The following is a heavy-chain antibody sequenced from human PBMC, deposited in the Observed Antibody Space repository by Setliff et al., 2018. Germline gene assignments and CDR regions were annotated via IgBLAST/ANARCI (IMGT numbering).Heavy chain of an antibody. D-gene: IGHD2-2*01. V-gene: IGHV4-59*12. J-gene: IGHJ3*02. CDR2: IYYTGST. CDR3: ARGRMRGSCSGPSCTYDPFDI. CDR1: GASISSYY. Sequence: PSETLSLTCTVSGASISSYYWSWIRQSPGKGLEWIGDIYYTGSTNYNPSLNSRVTISIDTSKNQFSLILRSVTAADTAVYYCARGRMRGSCSGPSCTYDPFDIWGQGTPVTVSS.